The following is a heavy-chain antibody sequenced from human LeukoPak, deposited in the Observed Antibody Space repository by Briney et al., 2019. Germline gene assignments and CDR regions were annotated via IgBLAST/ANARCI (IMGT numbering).Heavy chain of an antibody. CDR3: AKHRPYCSGGSCHRAFEI. V-gene: IGHV3-23*01. D-gene: IGHD2-15*01. CDR1: GFTLSSSA. Sequence: GGSLRLSCAVSGFTLSSSAMSWVRQAPGKGLEWVSYISGSGGSTYYADSVKGRFTISRDNSKNTLYLQMNSLRGEDVAVYYCAKHRPYCSGGSCHRAFEIWGQGTVVTVSS. J-gene: IGHJ3*02. CDR2: ISGSGGST.